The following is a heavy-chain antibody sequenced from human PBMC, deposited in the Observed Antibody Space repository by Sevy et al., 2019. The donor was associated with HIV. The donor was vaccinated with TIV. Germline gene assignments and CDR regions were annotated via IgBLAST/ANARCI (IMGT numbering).Heavy chain of an antibody. Sequence: GGSLRLSCAASGFTFSTYWMTWVRQAPGKGLEWVANIKQDGTDTNYVDSVRGRFTISRDNGRNLLYLHMNSQRAEDTAVYFCARGLADWGSFHYSSWGRGFLVTVSS. CDR2: IKQDGTDT. CDR3: ARGLADWGSFHYSS. CDR1: GFTFSTYW. D-gene: IGHD2-15*01. J-gene: IGHJ4*02. V-gene: IGHV3-7*01.